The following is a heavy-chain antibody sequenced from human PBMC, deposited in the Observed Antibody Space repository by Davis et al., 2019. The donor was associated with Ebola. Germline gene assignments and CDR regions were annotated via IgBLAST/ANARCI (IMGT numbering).Heavy chain of an antibody. D-gene: IGHD3-10*01. CDR3: ARSRDYYGSGSYMD. V-gene: IGHV1-18*01. CDR1: GYTFTSYG. Sequence: ASVKVSCKASGYTFTSYGISWVRQAPGQGLEWMGWISAYNGNTNYAQKLQGRVTMTTDTSTSTAYMELRSLRSDDTAVYYCARSRDYYGSGSYMDWGQGTLVTVSS. J-gene: IGHJ4*02. CDR2: ISAYNGNT.